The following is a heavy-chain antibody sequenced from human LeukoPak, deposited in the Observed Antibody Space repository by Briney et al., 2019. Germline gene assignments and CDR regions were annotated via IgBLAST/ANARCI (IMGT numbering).Heavy chain of an antibody. CDR3: ARGRGYDILTGPNYYYYYGMDV. D-gene: IGHD3-9*01. CDR2: INHNGST. J-gene: IGHJ6*04. V-gene: IGHV4-34*01. Sequence: SETLSLACAVYGGSFSGYYWSWIRQPPGKGLEWIGEINHNGSTNYNPSLKSRVTISVDTSKNQFSLKLSSVTAADTAVYYCARGRGYDILTGPNYYYYYGMDVWGKGTTVTVSS. CDR1: GGSFSGYY.